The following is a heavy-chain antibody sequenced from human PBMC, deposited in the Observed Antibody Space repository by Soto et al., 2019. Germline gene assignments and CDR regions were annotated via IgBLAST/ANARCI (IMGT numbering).Heavy chain of an antibody. CDR1: GFTFSTYA. V-gene: IGHV3-23*01. D-gene: IGHD2-8*01. CDR2: ITTSGGKT. CDR3: AGRYCTNGVCYTNYYYYIDV. Sequence: EVQLLESGGGLVQPGGSLRLSCAASGFTFSTYAMSWVRQAPGKGLEWVSTITTSGGKTYYADSVHGRFTISRDNSKNTLYLQMNSLRAEDTAVYYCAGRYCTNGVCYTNYYYYIDVWGKGTTVTVSS. J-gene: IGHJ6*03.